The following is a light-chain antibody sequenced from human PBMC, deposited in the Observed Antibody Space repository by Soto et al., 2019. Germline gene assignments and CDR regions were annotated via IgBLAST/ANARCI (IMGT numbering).Light chain of an antibody. CDR2: GNS. CDR1: SSNIGAGYD. CDR3: QSCDSSLSVI. V-gene: IGLV1-40*01. J-gene: IGLJ1*01. Sequence: QSVLTQPPSVSGAPGQRVTISCTGSSSNIGAGYDVHWYQQLPGTAPKLLIYGNSNRPSGVPDRFSGSKSGTSASLAITGLQAEDEADYYCQSCDSSLSVIFGTGTKATVL.